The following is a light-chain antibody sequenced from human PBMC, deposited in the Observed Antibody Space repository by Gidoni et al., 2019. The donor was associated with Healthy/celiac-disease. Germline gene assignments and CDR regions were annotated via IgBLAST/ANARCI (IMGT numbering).Light chain of an antibody. J-gene: IGLJ2*01. CDR2: GKN. Sequence: SSELTPDPAVSVALGQTVRIACQGDILRSYYARGYQQKPGQAPVLVLYGKNNRPSGIPDLFSGPSSGNTASLTITGAQAEDEADDYCNSRDSSGNHVVCGGGTKLPVL. CDR3: NSRDSSGNHVV. CDR1: ILRSYY. V-gene: IGLV3-19*01.